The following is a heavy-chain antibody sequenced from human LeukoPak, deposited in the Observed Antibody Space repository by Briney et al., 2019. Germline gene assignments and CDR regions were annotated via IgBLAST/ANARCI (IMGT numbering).Heavy chain of an antibody. CDR2: MNPNSGNT. J-gene: IGHJ4*02. Sequence: ASVKVSCKASGYTFTSYDINWVQQATGQGLEWMGWMNPNSGNTGYAQKFQGRVTITRNTSISTAYMELSSLRSEDTAVYYCARARRDGYNLANWGQGTLVTVSS. CDR1: GYTFTSYD. V-gene: IGHV1-8*03. CDR3: ARARRDGYNLAN. D-gene: IGHD5-24*01.